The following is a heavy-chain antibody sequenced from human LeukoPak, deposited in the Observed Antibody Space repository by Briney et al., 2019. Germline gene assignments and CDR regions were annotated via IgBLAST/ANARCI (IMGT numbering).Heavy chain of an antibody. CDR2: MNPKSGST. CDR1: GYTFTSYD. V-gene: IGHV1-8*01. CDR3: ARGYCSGGSCYIYFDY. D-gene: IGHD2-15*01. Sequence: ASVKVSCKASGYTFTSYDISWVRQATGQGLEWMGWMNPKSGSTEYEEQFQGRVTMTRNTSISTAYMELSSLRSEDTAVYYCARGYCSGGSCYIYFDYWGQGTLVTVSS. J-gene: IGHJ4*02.